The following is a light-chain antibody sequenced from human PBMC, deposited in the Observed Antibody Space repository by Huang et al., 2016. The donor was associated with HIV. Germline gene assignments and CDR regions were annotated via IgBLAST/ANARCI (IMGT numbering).Light chain of an antibody. V-gene: IGKV3-15*01. CDR1: QSISSN. CDR2: GAS. Sequence: IVMTQSPATLFVAPGARATLSCRASQSISSNLAWYQQKPGQAPRLLIYGASTRATGIPARFSGSGSGTEFTLSISSLQSVDFAVYYCQQYNNRYTFGQGTKLEIK. CDR3: QQYNNRYT. J-gene: IGKJ2*01.